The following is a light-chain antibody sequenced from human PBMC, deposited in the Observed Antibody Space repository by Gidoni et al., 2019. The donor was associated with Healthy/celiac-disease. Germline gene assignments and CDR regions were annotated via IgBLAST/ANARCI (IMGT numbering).Light chain of an antibody. J-gene: IGLJ3*02. CDR3: QAWDSSTGV. V-gene: IGLV3-1*01. Sequence: SYELTQPPSVSVSPGQTASITCSGDKLGEKYACWYQQKPGQSPVLVIYQYSKRPSGIPERFSGSNSGNTATLTISGTQAMDEADYYCQAWDSSTGVFGGGTKLTVL. CDR1: KLGEKY. CDR2: QYS.